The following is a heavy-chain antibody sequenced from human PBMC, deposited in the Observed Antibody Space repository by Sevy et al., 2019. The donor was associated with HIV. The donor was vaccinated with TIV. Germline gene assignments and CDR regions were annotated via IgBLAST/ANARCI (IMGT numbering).Heavy chain of an antibody. V-gene: IGHV4-31*03. CDR3: ARANAYLTSDAFDI. CDR2: ISYSGRT. J-gene: IGHJ3*02. D-gene: IGHD1-26*01. CDR1: GGSISSLNYY. Sequence: SETLSLTCTVSGGSISSLNYYWSWIRQHPGQGLEWIGYISYSGRTNDNPSLKSRITISVDTSKNQFSLRLSSVTAADTAVYYCARANAYLTSDAFDIWGQGTMVTVSS.